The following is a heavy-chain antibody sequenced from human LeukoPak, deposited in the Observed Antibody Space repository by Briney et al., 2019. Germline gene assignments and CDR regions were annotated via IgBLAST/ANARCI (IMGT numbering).Heavy chain of an antibody. J-gene: IGHJ6*02. CDR1: GGSISSGGYY. CDR2: IYYSGST. CDR3: ARDLRSSSYYYYGMDV. D-gene: IGHD6-6*01. V-gene: IGHV4-31*03. Sequence: SETLSLTCTVSGGSISSGGYYWSWIRQHPRKGLEWIGYIYYSGSTYYNPSLKSRVTISVDTSKNQFSLKLSSVTAADTAVYYCARDLRSSSYYYYGMDVWGQGTTVTVSS.